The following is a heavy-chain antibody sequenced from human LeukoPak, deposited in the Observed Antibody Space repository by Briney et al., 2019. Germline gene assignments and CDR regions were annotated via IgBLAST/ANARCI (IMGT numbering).Heavy chain of an antibody. J-gene: IGHJ4*02. CDR3: ASPHELGYSGSYEDY. V-gene: IGHV3-21*01. D-gene: IGHD1-26*01. CDR2: LSSTSTYI. Sequence: PGGSLRLSCAASGFSFSSYTMSWVRQAPGRGLEWVSCLSSTSTYIYYADSVKGRFTISRDNAKNSLYLQMDSLRAEDTAVYYCASPHELGYSGSYEDYWGQGTLVTVSS. CDR1: GFSFSSYT.